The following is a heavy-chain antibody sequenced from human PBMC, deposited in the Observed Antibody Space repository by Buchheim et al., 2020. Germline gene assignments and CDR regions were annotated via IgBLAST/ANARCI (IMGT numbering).Heavy chain of an antibody. D-gene: IGHD3-16*01. J-gene: IGHJ4*02. CDR1: GYSFYGHW. CDR3: ARQSAPDMITFGGVLYYFDY. V-gene: IGHV5-51*01. Sequence: EVQLVQSRSEVKKVGESLKISCEASGYSFYGHWVAWVRQMPGKGLEFMGIIYPDDSNTRYSPSFQGQVTISADKSIRTASPQWSTLKASDTAMYYCARQSAPDMITFGGVLYYFDYWGQGTL. CDR2: IYPDDSNT.